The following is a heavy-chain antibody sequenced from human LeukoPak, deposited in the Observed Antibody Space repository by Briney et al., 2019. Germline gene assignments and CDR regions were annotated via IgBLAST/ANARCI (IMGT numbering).Heavy chain of an antibody. J-gene: IGHJ4*02. CDR1: GYTFTSYD. CDR3: ATSPVYDY. CDR2: FDPEDGET. V-gene: IGHV1-24*01. D-gene: IGHD1-14*01. Sequence: GASVKVSCKASGYTFTSYDINWVRQAPGKGLEWMGGFDPEDGETIYAQKFQGRVTMTEDTSTDTAYMELSSLRSEDTAVYYCATSPVYDYWGQGTLVTVSS.